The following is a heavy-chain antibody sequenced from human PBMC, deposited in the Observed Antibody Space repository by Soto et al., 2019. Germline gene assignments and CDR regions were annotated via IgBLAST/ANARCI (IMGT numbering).Heavy chain of an antibody. CDR2: ISGHNGNT. D-gene: IGHD3-9*01. V-gene: IGHV1-18*04. Sequence: ASVKVSCKASGYTFTSYGISWVRQAPGQGLEWMGWISGHNGNTKYAQKVQGRVTMTTDTFTSTAYMELRSLGTDDTAFYYCARDNEILTGYPDYWGQGTLVTVSS. CDR1: GYTFTSYG. J-gene: IGHJ4*02. CDR3: ARDNEILTGYPDY.